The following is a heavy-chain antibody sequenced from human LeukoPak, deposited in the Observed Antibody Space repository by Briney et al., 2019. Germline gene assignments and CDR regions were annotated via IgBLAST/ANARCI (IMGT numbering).Heavy chain of an antibody. J-gene: IGHJ4*02. Sequence: GGSLRLSCAASGFTFSSYSMNWVRQAPGKGLEWVSSISSSSSYIYYADSVKGRFTISRDNAKNSLYLQMNSLRAEDTAVYYCAREVVYSNYVFDYWGQGTLVTVSS. CDR1: GFTFSSYS. D-gene: IGHD4-11*01. CDR2: ISSSSSYI. V-gene: IGHV3-21*01. CDR3: AREVVYSNYVFDY.